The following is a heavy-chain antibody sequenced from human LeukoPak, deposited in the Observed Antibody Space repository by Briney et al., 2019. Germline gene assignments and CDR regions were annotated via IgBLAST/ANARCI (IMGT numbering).Heavy chain of an antibody. CDR3: AKDLIVGATGGAFDI. CDR1: GFTFDDYT. CDR2: ISWDGGST. Sequence: GGSLRLSCAASGFTFDDYTMHWVRQAPGKGLEWVSLISWDGGSTYYADSVKGRFTISRDNSKNSLYLQMNSLRTEDTALYYCAKDLIVGATGGAFDIWGQGTMVTVSS. D-gene: IGHD1-26*01. V-gene: IGHV3-43*01. J-gene: IGHJ3*02.